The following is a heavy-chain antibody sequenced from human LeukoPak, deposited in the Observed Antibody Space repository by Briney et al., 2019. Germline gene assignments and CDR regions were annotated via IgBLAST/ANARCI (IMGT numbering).Heavy chain of an antibody. V-gene: IGHV3-23*01. D-gene: IGHD6-13*01. CDR3: AKDIAAHGDYYYYMDV. CDR2: ISGSGGST. CDR1: GFTFSSYA. Sequence: GGSLRLSCAASGFTFSSYAMSWVRQAPGKGLGWVSAISGSGGSTYYADPVKGRFTISRDNSKNTLYLQMNSLRAEDTAVYYCAKDIAAHGDYYYYMDVWGKGTTVTVSS. J-gene: IGHJ6*03.